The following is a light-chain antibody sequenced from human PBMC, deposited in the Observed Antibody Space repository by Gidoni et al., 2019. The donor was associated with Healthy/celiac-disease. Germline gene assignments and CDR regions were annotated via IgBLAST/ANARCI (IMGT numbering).Light chain of an antibody. CDR2: DAS. J-gene: IGKJ5*01. CDR1: QSVSSY. CDR3: QQRSNWPAIT. Sequence: EIVLTQSPATLSLSPGERDTLSCRASQSVSSYLAWYQQKPGQAPRRLIYDASNRATGIPARLSGSGSGTDFTLTISSLEPEDFAVYYCQQRSNWPAITFXQXTRLEIK. V-gene: IGKV3-11*01.